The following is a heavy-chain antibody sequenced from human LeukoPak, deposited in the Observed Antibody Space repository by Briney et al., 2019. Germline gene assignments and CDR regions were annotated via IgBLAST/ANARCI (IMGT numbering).Heavy chain of an antibody. Sequence: GGSLRLSCAASGFTFSSYWMSWVRQAPGKGQEWVANIKQDGSEKYYVDSVKGRFTISRDNAKNSLYLQMNSLRAEDTAVYYCARDNDHCSGGSCYSYFDYWGQGTLVTVSS. CDR1: GFTFSSYW. CDR3: ARDNDHCSGGSCYSYFDY. D-gene: IGHD2-15*01. V-gene: IGHV3-7*01. CDR2: IKQDGSEK. J-gene: IGHJ4*02.